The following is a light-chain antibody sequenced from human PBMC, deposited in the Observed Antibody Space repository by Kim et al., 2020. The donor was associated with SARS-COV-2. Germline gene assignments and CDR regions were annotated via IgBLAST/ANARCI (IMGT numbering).Light chain of an antibody. CDR3: QSYDSSNVV. V-gene: IGLV6-57*02. CDR1: SGSIASNY. J-gene: IGLJ2*01. CDR2: EDN. Sequence: NFMLTQPHSVSESPGKTVTISCTGSSGSIASNYAQWYQQRPGSAPTTVIYEDNQRPTGVPERFSGSIDSSSNSASLTISGLKTEDEADYYCQSYDSSNVVFGGGTQLTVL.